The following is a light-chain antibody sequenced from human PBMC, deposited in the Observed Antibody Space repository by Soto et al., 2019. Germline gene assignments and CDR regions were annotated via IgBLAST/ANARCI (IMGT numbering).Light chain of an antibody. V-gene: IGKV1-5*03. CDR1: QRISSW. CDR3: QHYNTYPWT. CDR2: KAS. Sequence: DIQVTQSPSTLSASVGDRGTITVVASQRISSWVAWYQQKPGKGPKLLIYKASHLESGVPSRFSGSGSGTEFTLTISSLQPGDFATYYCQHYNTYPWTFGHGTKVDIK. J-gene: IGKJ1*01.